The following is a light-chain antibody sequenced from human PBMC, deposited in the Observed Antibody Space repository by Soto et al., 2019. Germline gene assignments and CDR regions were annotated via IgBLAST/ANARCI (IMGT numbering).Light chain of an antibody. Sequence: DIQVTQSPSTLSASVGDRVTITCRASQTISSWLAWYQQKPGKAPKLLIFKASSLQTGVPSKFSGSGSGTEFTLTISSLQPDDFATYYCQHYNSYSEAFGQGTKVHIK. CDR1: QTISSW. CDR2: KAS. CDR3: QHYNSYSEA. V-gene: IGKV1-5*03. J-gene: IGKJ1*01.